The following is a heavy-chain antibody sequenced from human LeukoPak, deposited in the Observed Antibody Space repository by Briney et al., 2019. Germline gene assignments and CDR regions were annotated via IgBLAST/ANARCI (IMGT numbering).Heavy chain of an antibody. CDR2: IKQDGSEK. CDR1: GFTFRSYW. Sequence: GGSLRLSCAASGFTFRSYWMSWVRQAPGKGLEWVANIKQDGSEKDYVDSVKGRFTISRDNAKNSVYLQRNSLRAEDTAVYYCARQLNYWGQGTLVTVSS. D-gene: IGHD5-24*01. V-gene: IGHV3-7*01. J-gene: IGHJ4*02. CDR3: ARQLNY.